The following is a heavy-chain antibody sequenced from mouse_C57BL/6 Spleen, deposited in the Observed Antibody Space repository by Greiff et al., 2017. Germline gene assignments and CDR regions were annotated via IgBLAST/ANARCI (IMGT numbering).Heavy chain of an antibody. D-gene: IGHD2-4*01. CDR2: IHPNSGST. Sequence: QVQLQQPGAELVKPGASVKLSCKASGYTFTSYWMHWVKQRPGQGLEWIGMIHPNSGSTNYNEKFKSKATLTVDKSSSTAYMQLSSLTSEDSAVYDCARYDYDSWFAYWGQGTLVTVSA. CDR1: GYTFTSYW. CDR3: ARYDYDSWFAY. V-gene: IGHV1-64*01. J-gene: IGHJ3*01.